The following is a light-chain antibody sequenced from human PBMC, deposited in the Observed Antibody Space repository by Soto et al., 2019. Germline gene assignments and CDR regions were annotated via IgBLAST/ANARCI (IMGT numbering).Light chain of an antibody. CDR2: EAS. CDR3: QQYNNFPLT. CDR1: QSISSL. V-gene: IGKV1-5*01. Sequence: DIQMTQSPSTLSASFGDRVTITCLASQSISSLLAWYQQKPGKAPKLLIHEASRLESGVPSRFSGSESGTEFTLTISGLHAEDFATYYCQQYNNFPLTFGGGTKV. J-gene: IGKJ4*01.